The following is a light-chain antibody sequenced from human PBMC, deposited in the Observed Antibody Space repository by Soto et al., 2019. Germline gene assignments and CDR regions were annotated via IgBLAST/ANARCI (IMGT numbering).Light chain of an antibody. CDR2: GAS. CDR1: KSDSSSY. Sequence: EIVLTQSPGTLSLSPGERVTLSCRPSKSDSSSYLAWYQQKPGQAPRLLIYGASSRATGIPDRFSGSGSGTDFTLTISRLEPEDFAVYYCQQYGSSPITFGQGTRLEIK. CDR3: QQYGSSPIT. V-gene: IGKV3-20*01. J-gene: IGKJ5*01.